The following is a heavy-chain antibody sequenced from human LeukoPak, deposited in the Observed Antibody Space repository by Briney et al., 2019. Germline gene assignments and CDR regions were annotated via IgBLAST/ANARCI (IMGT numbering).Heavy chain of an antibody. J-gene: IGHJ5*02. CDR2: IYLSGST. D-gene: IGHD2-21*02. V-gene: IGHV4-59*08. CDR1: GGSISSDY. CDR3: ARLANCGGDCYLNWFDP. Sequence: SQTLSLTCTVAGGSISSDYWSWVRQPPGKGLGWIGGIYLSGSTYYNPSLKSRVTISVDTSQNQFSLKLSSVPAADTAVYYCARLANCGGDCYLNWFDPWGQGTLVTVSS.